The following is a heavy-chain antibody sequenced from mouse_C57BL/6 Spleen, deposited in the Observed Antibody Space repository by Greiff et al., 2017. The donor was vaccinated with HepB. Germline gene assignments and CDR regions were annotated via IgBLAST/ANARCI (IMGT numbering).Heavy chain of an antibody. CDR2: IDPENGDT. D-gene: IGHD1-1*01. V-gene: IGHV14-4*01. Sequence: DVQLQESGAELVRPGASVKLSCTASGFNIKDDYMHWVKQRPEQGLEWIGWIDPENGDTEYASKFQGKATITADTSSNTAYLQLSSLTSEDTAVYYCTTSIYYYGSSYVDDYWGQSTTLTVSS. J-gene: IGHJ2*01. CDR3: TTSIYYYGSSYVDDY. CDR1: GFNIKDDY.